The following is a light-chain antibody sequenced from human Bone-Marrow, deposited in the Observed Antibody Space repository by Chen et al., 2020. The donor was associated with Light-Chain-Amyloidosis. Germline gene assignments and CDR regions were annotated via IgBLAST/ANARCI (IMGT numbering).Light chain of an antibody. CDR1: SSDVGGDNH. V-gene: IGLV2-14*01. CDR2: EVT. J-gene: IGLJ1*01. CDR3: SSYTITNTLV. Sequence: QSTLTQPASVSGSPGQSITISFIGTSSDVGGDNHVSWYQQHPDKAPKLMIYEVTNRPSWVPDRFSGSKSDNTASLTISGLHTEDEADYFCSSYTITNTLVFGSGTRVTVL.